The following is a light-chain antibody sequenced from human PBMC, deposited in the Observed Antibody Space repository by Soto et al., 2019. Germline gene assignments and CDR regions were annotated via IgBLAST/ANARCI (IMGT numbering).Light chain of an antibody. CDR1: QSVNSW. V-gene: IGKV1-5*01. J-gene: IGKJ1*01. Sequence: DIQMTQSPSTLSAYVGDRVTITCRASQSVNSWLAWYQQKPGRAPKLLIYSVSNLDSGVPSRFSGSGSGTEFTLTISSLQPDDFATYYCQQFSSYSRTFGQGNKVDIK. CDR3: QQFSSYSRT. CDR2: SVS.